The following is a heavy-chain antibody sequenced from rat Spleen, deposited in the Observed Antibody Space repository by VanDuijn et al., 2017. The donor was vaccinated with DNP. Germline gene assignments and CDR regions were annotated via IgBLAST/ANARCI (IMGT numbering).Heavy chain of an antibody. D-gene: IGHD1-4*01. CDR3: ARRDYPVPAY. CDR2: ISTSGSRT. CDR1: GFTFSNYY. Sequence: EVQLVESGGGLVQPGRSLNLSCAASGFTFSNYYMAWVRQAPKKGLEWVAIISTSGSRTYYPDSVKGRFTISRDDAKSSLYLQMNSLKSEDTATYYCARRDYPVPAYWGQGTLVTVSS. J-gene: IGHJ3*01. V-gene: IGHV5-25*01.